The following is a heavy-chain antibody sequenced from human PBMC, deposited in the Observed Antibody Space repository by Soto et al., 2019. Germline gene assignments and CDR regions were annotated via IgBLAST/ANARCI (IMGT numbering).Heavy chain of an antibody. J-gene: IGHJ6*02. CDR1: GYTFTSYG. V-gene: IGHV1-18*04. CDR3: ARGGGGGYGHPPLDYYCYYGMDV. D-gene: IGHD2-15*01. CDR2: ISAYNGNT. Sequence: ASVKVSCKASGYTFTSYGISWVRQAPGQGLEWMGWISAYNGNTNYAQKLQGRVTMTTDTSTSTAYVELRSLRSDDTAVYYCARGGGGGYGHPPLDYYCYYGMDVWGQGTKVTVSS.